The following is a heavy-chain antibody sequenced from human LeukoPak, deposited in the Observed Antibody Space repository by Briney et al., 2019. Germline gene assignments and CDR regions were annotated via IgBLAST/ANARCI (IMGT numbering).Heavy chain of an antibody. CDR2: IYYTGRT. V-gene: IGHV4-59*12. CDR1: GGSINDYY. CDR3: ARRGWYYGSGSYRLDY. Sequence: SETLSLTCTVSGGSINDYYWSWIRQSPGKGLEWIGYIYYTGRTKYNPSVQSRVTISVDTSKNQFSLKLSSVTAADTAVYYCARRGWYYGSGSYRLDYWGQGTLVTVSS. D-gene: IGHD3-10*01. J-gene: IGHJ4*02.